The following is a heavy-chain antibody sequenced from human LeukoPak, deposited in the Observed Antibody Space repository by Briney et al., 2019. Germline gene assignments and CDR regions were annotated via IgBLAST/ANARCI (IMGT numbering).Heavy chain of an antibody. J-gene: IGHJ4*02. D-gene: IGHD2-15*01. CDR1: GGSISSGGYY. V-gene: IGHV4-31*03. CDR3: ASTVVAATDPAVCYFDY. Sequence: SETLSLTCTVSGGSISSGGYYWSWIRQHPGKGLEWIGYIYYSGSTYYNPSLKSRVTISVDTSKNQFSLKLSSVTAADTAVYYCASTVVAATDPAVCYFDYWGQGTLVTVSS. CDR2: IYYSGST.